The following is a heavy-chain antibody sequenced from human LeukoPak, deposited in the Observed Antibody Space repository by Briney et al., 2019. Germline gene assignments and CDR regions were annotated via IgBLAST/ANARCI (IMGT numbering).Heavy chain of an antibody. CDR2: ISDTSRAI. CDR1: GFTFSDYN. J-gene: IGHJ6*04. Sequence: GGSLRLSCAASGFTFSDYNMNWFRRAPGKGLEWVSYISDTSRAIYYADSVKGRFTISRDNAKNSLYLQMNSLRAEDTAVYYCAELGITMIGGVWGKGTTVTISS. D-gene: IGHD3-10*02. V-gene: IGHV3-48*04. CDR3: AELGITMIGGV.